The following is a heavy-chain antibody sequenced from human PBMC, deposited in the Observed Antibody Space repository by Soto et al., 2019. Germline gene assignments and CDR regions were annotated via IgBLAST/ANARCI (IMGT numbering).Heavy chain of an antibody. V-gene: IGHV3-23*01. Sequence: PGGSLRLSYAVSGFTFNGYAMNWVRQSPGKGLEWVSAISHSGGSTYYADSVKGRFTISRDNSKNTVYLQLDSLRVEDTATYYCVKSSSGGLINYGKEVSRQGATVIVAS. J-gene: IGHJ6*01. CDR1: GFTFNGYA. CDR2: ISHSGGST. CDR3: VKSSSGGLINYGKEV. D-gene: IGHD6-6*01.